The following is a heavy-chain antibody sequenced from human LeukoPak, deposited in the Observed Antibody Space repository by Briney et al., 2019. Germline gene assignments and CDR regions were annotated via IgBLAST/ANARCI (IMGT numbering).Heavy chain of an antibody. CDR1: GFTFSSYS. CDR3: AREQADCGGDCYVPNFDY. Sequence: GGSLRLSCAASGFTFSSYSMNWVRQAPGKGLEWVSSISSSSSYIYYADSVKGRFTISRDNAKNSLYLQMNSLRAEDTAVYYCAREQADCGGDCYVPNFDYWGQGTLVTVSS. CDR2: ISSSSSYI. V-gene: IGHV3-21*01. D-gene: IGHD2-21*02. J-gene: IGHJ4*02.